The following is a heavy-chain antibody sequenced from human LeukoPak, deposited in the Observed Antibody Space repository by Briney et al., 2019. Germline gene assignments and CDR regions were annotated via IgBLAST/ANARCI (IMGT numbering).Heavy chain of an antibody. CDR3: ARLQWLSTPFFDY. J-gene: IGHJ4*02. V-gene: IGHV4-61*08. CDR1: GGSISSGGYY. CDR2: IYHSGST. Sequence: SETLSLTCTVSGGSISSGGYYWSWIRQPPGKGLEWIGYIYHSGSTNYNPSLKSRVNISLDTPKNQFSLKLISVTAADTAVYFCARLQWLSTPFFDYWGQGTLVTVSS. D-gene: IGHD6-19*01.